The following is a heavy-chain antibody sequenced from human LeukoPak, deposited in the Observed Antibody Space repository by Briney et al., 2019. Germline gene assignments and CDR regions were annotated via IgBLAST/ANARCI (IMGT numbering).Heavy chain of an antibody. CDR2: INHSGST. Sequence: PSETLSLTCAVYGGSFSGYYWSWIRQPPGKGLEWIGEINHSGSTNYNPSLKSRVTISVDTSKNQFSLKLSSVTAADTAVYYCARGRYCSSTSCPTGLGYYYGMDAWGKGTTVTVSS. D-gene: IGHD2-2*01. V-gene: IGHV4-34*01. CDR3: ARGRYCSSTSCPTGLGYYYGMDA. CDR1: GGSFSGYY. J-gene: IGHJ6*04.